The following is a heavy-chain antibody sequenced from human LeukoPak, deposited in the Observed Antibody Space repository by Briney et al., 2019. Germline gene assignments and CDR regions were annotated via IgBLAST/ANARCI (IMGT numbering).Heavy chain of an antibody. CDR1: GFTFSTYA. Sequence: PGGSLRLSCAASGFTFSTYAVNWVRQAPGKGLEWVSAISSSGGTTYYADSVKGRFSISRDSSKNTLYLRMNSLRAEDTAIYYCAKDRSAWPTNFDSWGQGTLVTVSA. CDR2: ISSSGGTT. J-gene: IGHJ4*02. CDR3: AKDRSAWPTNFDS. V-gene: IGHV3-23*01. D-gene: IGHD3-3*01.